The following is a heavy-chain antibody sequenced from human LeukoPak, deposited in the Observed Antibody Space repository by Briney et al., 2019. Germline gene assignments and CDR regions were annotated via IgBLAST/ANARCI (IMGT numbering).Heavy chain of an antibody. CDR1: GGTFSSYA. Sequence: SVKVSCKASGGTFSSYAISWVRQAPGQGLEWMGRIIPILGIANYAQKFQGRVTITPDKSTSTAYMELSSLRSEDTAVYYCARRRGYSGLDYWGQGTLVTVSS. D-gene: IGHD5-12*01. CDR2: IIPILGIA. V-gene: IGHV1-69*04. CDR3: ARRRGYSGLDY. J-gene: IGHJ4*02.